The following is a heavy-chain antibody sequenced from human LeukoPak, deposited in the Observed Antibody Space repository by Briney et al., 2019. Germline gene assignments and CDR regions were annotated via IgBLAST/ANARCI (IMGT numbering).Heavy chain of an antibody. D-gene: IGHD6-13*01. CDR1: DPSINTYY. CDR3: ARNLIPEQLVLNF. Sequence: SETLSLTCTVSDPSINTYYWSWIRQPPGKGLEWIGYIYYTGSTNYNPSLKSRVTMSVDTSKNQFSLNLKSVTPEDTAVYYCARNLIPEQLVLNFWGQGTLVTVSS. V-gene: IGHV4-59*01. J-gene: IGHJ4*02. CDR2: IYYTGST.